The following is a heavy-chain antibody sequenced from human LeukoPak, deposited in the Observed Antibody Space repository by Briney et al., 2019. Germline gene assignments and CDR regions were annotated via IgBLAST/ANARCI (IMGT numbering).Heavy chain of an antibody. CDR2: IFPGDSDT. CDR1: GYSFTNNW. Sequence: GESLKISCKGSGYSFTNNWIAWVRQMPGKGLEWMGVIFPGDSDTRYSPSFQGQVTTSADKSISTAYLQWSSLKSSDTAMYYCARSPQGTYGMDVWGQGTTVTVSS. CDR3: ARSPQGTYGMDV. V-gene: IGHV5-51*01. J-gene: IGHJ6*02.